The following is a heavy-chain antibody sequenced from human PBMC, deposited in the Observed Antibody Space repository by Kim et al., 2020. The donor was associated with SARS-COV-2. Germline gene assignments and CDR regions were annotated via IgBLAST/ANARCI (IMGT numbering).Heavy chain of an antibody. CDR1: GYSFTSYW. D-gene: IGHD3-16*01. V-gene: IGHV5-10-1*01. CDR2: IDPSDSYT. CDR3: AIYQGGDGGGGLGLLDYYGMDV. J-gene: IGHJ6*02. Sequence: GESLKISCKGSGYSFTSYWISWVRQMPGKGLEWMGRIDPSDSYTNYSPSFQGHVTISADKSISTAYLQWSSLKASDTAMYYCAIYQGGDGGGGLGLLDYYGMDVWGQGTTVTVSS.